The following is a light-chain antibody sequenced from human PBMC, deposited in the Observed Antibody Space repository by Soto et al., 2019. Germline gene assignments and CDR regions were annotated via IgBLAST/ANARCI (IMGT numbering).Light chain of an antibody. J-gene: IGKJ5*01. V-gene: IGKV3-20*01. CDR2: GAS. CDR1: QSVSSSY. Sequence: EIVLTQSPGTLSLSPGERATLSCRGSQSVSSSYLAWYQQKPGQAPRLLIYGASSRATGIPDRFSGSGSGTDFTLTISRLEPEDFAVYYCQQYGSSPPITFGQGTRRRL. CDR3: QQYGSSPPIT.